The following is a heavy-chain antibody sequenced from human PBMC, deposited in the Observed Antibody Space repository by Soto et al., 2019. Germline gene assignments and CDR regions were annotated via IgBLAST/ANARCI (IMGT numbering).Heavy chain of an antibody. D-gene: IGHD3-9*01. V-gene: IGHV1-69*01. CDR1: GGTFDHAA. CDR3: ARQIFAADY. J-gene: IGHJ4*02. CDR2: INPMFNST. Sequence: QVQLVQSGAEVKKPGSSVKVSCEAPGGTFDHAAITWVRQAPGQGLEWVGGINPMFNSTHYAQKFQGRVTITADAVTSTAFMEQRGLTSDDTAVYYCARQIFAADYWGRGTLLVVSS.